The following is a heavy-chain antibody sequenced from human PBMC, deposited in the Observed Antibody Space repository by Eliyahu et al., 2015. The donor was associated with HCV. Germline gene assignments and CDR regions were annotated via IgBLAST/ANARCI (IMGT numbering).Heavy chain of an antibody. CDR3: ARELHYYDSSGYNDAFDI. V-gene: IGHV4-34*01. D-gene: IGHD3-22*01. CDR1: GGSFSGYX. CDR2: INHSGST. Sequence: QVQLQQWGAGLLKPSETLSXTCAVXGGSFSGYXWSWIRQPPGKGLEWIGEINHSGSTNYNPXXKSRVTISVDTSKNQFSLKLSSVTAADTAVYYCARELHYYDSSGYNDAFDIWGQGTMVTVSS. J-gene: IGHJ3*02.